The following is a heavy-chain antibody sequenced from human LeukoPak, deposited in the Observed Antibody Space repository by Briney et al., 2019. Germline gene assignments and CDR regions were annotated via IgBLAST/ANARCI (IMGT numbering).Heavy chain of an antibody. CDR1: GFTFSSYA. CDR2: ISGSGGST. CDR3: AKAPGEQWLVPTYYFDY. Sequence: GGSLRLSCSASGFTFSSYAMHWVRQAPGKGLEWVSAISGSGGSTYYADSVKGRFTISRDNSKNTLYLQMNSLRAEDTAVYYCAKAPGEQWLVPTYYFDYWGQGTLVTVSS. D-gene: IGHD6-19*01. V-gene: IGHV3-23*01. J-gene: IGHJ4*02.